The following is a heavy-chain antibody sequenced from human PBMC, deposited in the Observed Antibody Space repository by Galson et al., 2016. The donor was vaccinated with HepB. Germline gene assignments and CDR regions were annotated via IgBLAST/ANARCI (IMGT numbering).Heavy chain of an antibody. J-gene: IGHJ3*01. Sequence: SLRLSCAASGFTFSDHFMDWVRQAPGKGLEWVARIRNRAKSYTTEYAASVKGRFSISRDDSKNTLYLQMRSLTSDDTAVYYCARDQYYELLTGYRRAQTFDLWGQGTLVIVSP. V-gene: IGHV3-72*01. CDR1: GFTFSDHF. CDR3: ARDQYYELLTGYRRAQTFDL. D-gene: IGHD3-9*01. CDR2: IRNRAKSYTT.